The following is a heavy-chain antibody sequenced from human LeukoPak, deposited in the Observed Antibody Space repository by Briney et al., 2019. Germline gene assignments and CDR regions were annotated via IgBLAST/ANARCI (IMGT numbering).Heavy chain of an antibody. V-gene: IGHV3-7*01. CDR3: ARAYQLPLF. Sequence: GGSLRLSCAASGFTFSTYWMGWVRQSPGKGLEWVANIKQDGSEKHYVDSVKGRFTISRDNTKNSLYLQMNSLRAEDTAVYYCARAYQLPLFWGQGTLVTVSS. D-gene: IGHD2-2*01. CDR2: IKQDGSEK. CDR1: GFTFSTYW. J-gene: IGHJ4*02.